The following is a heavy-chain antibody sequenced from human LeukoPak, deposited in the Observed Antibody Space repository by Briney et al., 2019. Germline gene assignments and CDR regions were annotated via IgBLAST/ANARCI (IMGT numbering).Heavy chain of an antibody. V-gene: IGHV4-59*12. CDR3: ARDGDYGSGSYYPPPLYYFDY. J-gene: IGHJ4*02. Sequence: SETLSLTCSVSGGSIRSYYWTWIRQPPGKGLEWIGYIYYSGNTNYNPSLKSRVTISVDTSKNQFSLKLSSVTAADTAVYYCARDGDYGSGSYYPPPLYYFDYWGQGTLVTVSS. CDR1: GGSIRSYY. CDR2: IYYSGNT. D-gene: IGHD3-10*01.